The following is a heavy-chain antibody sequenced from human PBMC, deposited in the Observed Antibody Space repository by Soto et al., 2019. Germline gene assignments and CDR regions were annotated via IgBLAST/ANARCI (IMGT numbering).Heavy chain of an antibody. J-gene: IGHJ6*02. CDR1: GYTFTSYY. D-gene: IGHD3-22*01. Sequence: ASVKVSCKASGYTFTSYYMHWVRQAPGQGLEWMGIIHPSGGSTSYAQKFQGRVTMTRDTSTSTVYMELSSLRSEDTAVYYCARYDYYDSSGYLVAYYGIDVWGQGTTVTSP. CDR2: IHPSGGST. V-gene: IGHV1-46*01. CDR3: ARYDYYDSSGYLVAYYGIDV.